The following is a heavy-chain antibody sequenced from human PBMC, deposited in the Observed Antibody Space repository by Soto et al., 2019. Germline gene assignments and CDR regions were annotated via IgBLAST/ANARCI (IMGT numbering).Heavy chain of an antibody. J-gene: IGHJ5*02. CDR1: GGSISSGGYS. V-gene: IGHV4-30-2*01. D-gene: IGHD2-2*01. CDR2: IYHSGST. Sequence: SETLSLTCAVSGGSISSGGYSWSWIRQPPGKGLEWIGYIYHSGSTYYNPSLKSRVTISVDRSKNQFSLKLSSVTAADTAVYYCARVKGYQPLLFDTWGQGTLVTVSS. CDR3: ARVKGYQPLLFDT.